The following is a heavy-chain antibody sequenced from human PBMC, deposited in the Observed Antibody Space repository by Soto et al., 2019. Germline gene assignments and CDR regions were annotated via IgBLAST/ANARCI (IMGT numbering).Heavy chain of an antibody. J-gene: IGHJ5*02. V-gene: IGHV1-18*01. CDR3: ARDPTRYSGYDLNWFDP. D-gene: IGHD5-12*01. CDR2: ISAYNGNT. Sequence: ASVKVSCKASGGTFSSYAISWVRQAPGQGLEWMGWISAYNGNTNYAQKLQGRVTMTTDTSTSTAYMELRSLRSDDTAVYYRARDPTRYSGYDLNWFDPWGQGTLVTVSS. CDR1: GGTFSSYA.